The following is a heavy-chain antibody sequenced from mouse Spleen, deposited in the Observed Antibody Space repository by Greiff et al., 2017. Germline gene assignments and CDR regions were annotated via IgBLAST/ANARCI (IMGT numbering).Heavy chain of an antibody. J-gene: IGHJ1*01. CDR2: SRNKANDYTT. Sequence: EVQGVESGGGLVQPGRSLRLSCATSGFTFSDSYMEWVRQAPGKGLEWIAASRNKANDYTTEYSASVKGRFIVSRDTSQSILYLQMNALRAEDTAIYYCARDKGWYFDVWGAGTTVTVSS. CDR3: ARDKGWYFDV. CDR1: GFTFSDSY. V-gene: IGHV7-1*01.